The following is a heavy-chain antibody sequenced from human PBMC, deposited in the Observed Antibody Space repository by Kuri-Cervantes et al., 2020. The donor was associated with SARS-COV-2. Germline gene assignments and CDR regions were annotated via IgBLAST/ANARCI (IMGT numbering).Heavy chain of an antibody. CDR2: VKSKVDGWAS. CDR1: GFTFSHPW. CDR3: TAPPHY. Sequence: GGSLRLSCVGSGFTFSHPWLNWVRQAPGKGLEWVGRVKSKVDGWASEYAASVKSRFSISRDDSKNTVYLQMNSLNTDDTVVYYCTAPPHYWGQGTMVTVSS. V-gene: IGHV3-15*07. J-gene: IGHJ4*02.